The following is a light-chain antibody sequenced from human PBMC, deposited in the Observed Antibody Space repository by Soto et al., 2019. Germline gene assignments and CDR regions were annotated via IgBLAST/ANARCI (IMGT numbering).Light chain of an antibody. CDR3: QRYNSAPQT. V-gene: IGKV1-27*01. CDR2: AAS. J-gene: IGKJ1*01. Sequence: DIQMTLSPSSLSASVGDRITITCRASQGIGNYLAWYQQKPGKVPRLLIYAASTLQPGVPSRFSGSGSGTDFTLTISSLQPEDVATYYCQRYNSAPQTFGQGTKVDIK. CDR1: QGIGNY.